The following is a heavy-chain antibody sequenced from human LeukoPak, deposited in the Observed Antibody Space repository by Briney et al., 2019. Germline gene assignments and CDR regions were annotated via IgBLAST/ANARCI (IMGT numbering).Heavy chain of an antibody. CDR1: GFPLTHHI. CDR3: AQRGGY. D-gene: IGHD6-13*01. J-gene: IGHJ4*02. Sequence: GGSLALSRAATGFPLTHHILSCVHQAPRKGLEWVSVISGSGGSTYYADFVKGRFTISRDNSKSTLYLQMNSLRDEDTAVYYCAQRGGYWGQGTLVTVSS. V-gene: IGHV3-23*01. CDR2: ISGSGGST.